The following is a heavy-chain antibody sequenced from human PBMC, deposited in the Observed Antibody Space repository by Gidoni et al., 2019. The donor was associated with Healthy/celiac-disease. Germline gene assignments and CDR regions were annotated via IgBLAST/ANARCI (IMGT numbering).Heavy chain of an antibody. J-gene: IGHJ6*02. CDR1: GSTFSSHA. CDR2: ISGSGGST. Sequence: EVQLFVSGGGLVQPGGSLRLSCAASGSTFSSHAISCVRQAPWKGLEWVSAISGSGGSTYYADSVKGRFTISRDNSKNTLYLQMISLRAEDTAVYYCAKAGDGDLRYYYGMDVWGQGTTVTVSS. CDR3: AKAGDGDLRYYYGMDV. D-gene: IGHD4-17*01. V-gene: IGHV3-23*01.